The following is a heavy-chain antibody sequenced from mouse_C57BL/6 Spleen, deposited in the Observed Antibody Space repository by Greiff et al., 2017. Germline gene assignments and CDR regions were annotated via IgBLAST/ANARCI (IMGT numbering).Heavy chain of an antibody. CDR1: GYTFTSYG. CDR3: ARRNDYYGSSYWYFDV. Sequence: VQLQQSGAELARPGASVKLSCKASGYTFTSYGISWVKQRTGQGLEWIGEIYPRSGNTYYNEKFKGKATLTADKSSSTAYMELRSLTSEDSAVYFCARRNDYYGSSYWYFDVWGTGTTVTVSS. D-gene: IGHD1-1*01. J-gene: IGHJ1*03. CDR2: IYPRSGNT. V-gene: IGHV1-81*01.